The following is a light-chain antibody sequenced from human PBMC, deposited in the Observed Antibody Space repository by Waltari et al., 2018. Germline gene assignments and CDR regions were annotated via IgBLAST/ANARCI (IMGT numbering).Light chain of an antibody. Sequence: IQLTQSPSSLSASVGDRVTITCRTSQGVNNYLAWYQQKPGKAPKLLIYKASSLESGVPSRFSGSGSGTDVTLTISSLQPEDFAFYYCQQRYNYPVTFGGGTKVEIK. CDR3: QQRYNYPVT. CDR2: KAS. V-gene: IGKV1D-13*01. J-gene: IGKJ4*01. CDR1: QGVNNY.